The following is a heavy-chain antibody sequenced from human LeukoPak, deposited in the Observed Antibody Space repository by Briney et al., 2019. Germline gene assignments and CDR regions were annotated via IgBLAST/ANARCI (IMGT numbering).Heavy chain of an antibody. CDR2: ITSSSGYI. CDR3: ARDRATFYYVGSGPVLEYFQQ. CDR1: GFTFSTYT. V-gene: IGHV3-21*06. Sequence: PGGSLRLSCGASGFTFSTYTMNWVRRAPGKGLEWVSSITSSSGYIYYADSVKGRFTISRDNARNSLYLQMNGLRAEDTAVYFCARDRATFYYVGSGPVLEYFQQWGQGTLVTVSS. D-gene: IGHD3-22*01. J-gene: IGHJ1*01.